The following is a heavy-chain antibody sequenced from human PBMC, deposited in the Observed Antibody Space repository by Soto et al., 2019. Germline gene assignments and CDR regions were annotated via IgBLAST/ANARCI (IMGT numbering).Heavy chain of an antibody. J-gene: IGHJ6*02. CDR2: INPKSGGT. V-gene: IGHV1-2*04. CDR3: ARGHSTDCSNGVCSFFYNHEMDV. D-gene: IGHD2-8*01. Sequence: VKVSCKASGYSFTDYHIHWVRQAPGQGLEWLGRINPKSGGTSTAQKFQGWVTMTRDRSISTVYMELTRLRSDDTAVYFCARGHSTDCSNGVCSFFYNHEMDVWGQGATVTVSS. CDR1: GYSFTDYH.